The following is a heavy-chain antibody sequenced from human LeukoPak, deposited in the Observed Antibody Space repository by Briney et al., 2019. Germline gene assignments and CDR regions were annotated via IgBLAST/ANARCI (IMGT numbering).Heavy chain of an antibody. CDR3: ARHARFGELWAGDAFDI. CDR1: GGSISSSSYY. J-gene: IGHJ3*02. Sequence: SETLSLTCTVSGGSISSSSYYWGWICQPPGKGLEWIGSIYYSGSTYYNPSLKSRVTISVDTSENQFSLKLSSVTAADTAVYYCARHARFGELWAGDAFDIWGQGTMVTVSS. D-gene: IGHD3-10*01. CDR2: IYYSGST. V-gene: IGHV4-39*01.